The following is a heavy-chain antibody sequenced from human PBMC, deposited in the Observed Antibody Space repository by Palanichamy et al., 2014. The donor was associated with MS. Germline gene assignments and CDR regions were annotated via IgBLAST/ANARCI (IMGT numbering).Heavy chain of an antibody. CDR1: GGSISSGDYF. J-gene: IGHJ4*02. Sequence: QVQLQESGPGLVKPSQTLSLTCTVSGGSISSGDYFWSWIRQPPGKGLEWIGYISHSGSTYYNPSLNSRVTMSLDTSKGQFSLKLSSVTVADTAVYFCARENDSPTTSRLDYWGQGTLVTVSS. V-gene: IGHV4-30-4*01. CDR3: ARENDSPTTSRLDY. CDR2: ISHSGST. D-gene: IGHD4-17*01.